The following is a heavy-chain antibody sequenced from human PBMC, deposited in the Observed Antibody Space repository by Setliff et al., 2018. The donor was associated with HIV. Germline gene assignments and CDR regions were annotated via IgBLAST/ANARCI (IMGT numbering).Heavy chain of an antibody. CDR2: VNTNNDKT. Sequence: GESLKISCKASGYTFTNFGITWVRQVPGQGLEWMGWVNTNNDKTNYAQKFQGRVTMTTDRSTKTAYLDLGSLRPDDTAVYYCARDLYTSGWPNWFDPWGPGTLVTVSS. D-gene: IGHD6-19*01. V-gene: IGHV1-18*01. J-gene: IGHJ5*02. CDR3: ARDLYTSGWPNWFDP. CDR1: GYTFTNFG.